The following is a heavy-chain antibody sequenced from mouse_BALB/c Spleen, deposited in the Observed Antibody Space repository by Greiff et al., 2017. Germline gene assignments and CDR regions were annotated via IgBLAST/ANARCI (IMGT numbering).Heavy chain of an antibody. D-gene: IGHD1-1*01. V-gene: IGHV1-26*01. CDR1: GYSFTGYT. J-gene: IGHJ2*01. Sequence: EVQLQQSGPELVKPGASLKISCTASGYSFTGYTMNWVKQSPGKNLEWIGLINPYTGGTSYNQKFKVKATLTVDKSSSTAYMELLSLTSGDSAVDYCERKVADDTYCFDYWGQGTTLTVSS. CDR3: ERKVADDTYCFDY. CDR2: INPYTGGT.